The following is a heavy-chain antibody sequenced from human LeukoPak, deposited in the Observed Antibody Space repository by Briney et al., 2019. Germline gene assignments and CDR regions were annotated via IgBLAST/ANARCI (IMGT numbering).Heavy chain of an antibody. V-gene: IGHV3-74*01. J-gene: IGHJ4*02. CDR1: GFTFISYW. CDR2: INGYGSST. Sequence: GGSLRLSCAASGFTFISYWMHWVRQAPGKGLVWVSRINGYGSSTDFADSVKGRFTFSRDNAKNTLYLQMNSLRAEDTAVYYCARDAPGNTALDYWGQGTLVTVSS. CDR3: ARDAPGNTALDY. D-gene: IGHD5-18*01.